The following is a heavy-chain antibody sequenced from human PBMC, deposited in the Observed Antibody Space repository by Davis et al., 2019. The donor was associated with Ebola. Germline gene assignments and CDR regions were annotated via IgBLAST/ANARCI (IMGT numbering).Heavy chain of an antibody. CDR3: AKDDYHSGSPFDY. D-gene: IGHD1-26*01. V-gene: IGHV3-30*04. J-gene: IGHJ4*02. CDR1: GFTFSSYA. CDR2: ISYDGSNK. Sequence: GESLKISCAASGFTFSSYAMHWVRQAPGKGLEWVAVISYDGSNKYYADSVKGRFTISRDNSKHTLYLQMNSLRAEDTAVYYCAKDDYHSGSPFDYWGQGTLVTVSS.